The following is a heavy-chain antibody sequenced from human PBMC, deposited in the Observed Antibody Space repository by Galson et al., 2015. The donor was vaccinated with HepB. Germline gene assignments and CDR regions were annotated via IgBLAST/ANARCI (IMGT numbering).Heavy chain of an antibody. Sequence: SVKVSCKASGYTFTSYDINWVRQATGQGLEWMGWMNPNSGNTGYAQKFQGRVTMTRNTSISTAYMELRSLRSDDTAVYYCAREVDYYDSSGYYGYFDYWGQGTLVTVSS. CDR3: AREVDYYDSSGYYGYFDY. J-gene: IGHJ4*02. V-gene: IGHV1-8*01. D-gene: IGHD3-22*01. CDR1: GYTFTSYD. CDR2: MNPNSGNT.